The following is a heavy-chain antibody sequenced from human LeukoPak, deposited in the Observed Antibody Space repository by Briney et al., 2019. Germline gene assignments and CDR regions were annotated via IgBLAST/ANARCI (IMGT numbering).Heavy chain of an antibody. D-gene: IGHD2-2*01. Sequence: GGSLRLSCAAPGFTISNSDMSWVRQAPGKGLEWVSVIYSGGSTYYSDSVTGRFTISRDNSKNAVSLQMNSLRVEDTAVYYCARDLRVGSTYAYYFDYWGQGTLVTVSS. CDR1: GFTISNSD. V-gene: IGHV3-53*01. CDR2: IYSGGST. CDR3: ARDLRVGSTYAYYFDY. J-gene: IGHJ4*02.